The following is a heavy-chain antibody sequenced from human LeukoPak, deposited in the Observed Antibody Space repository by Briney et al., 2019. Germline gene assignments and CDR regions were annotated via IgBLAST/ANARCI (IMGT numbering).Heavy chain of an antibody. J-gene: IGHJ4*02. CDR2: ISYDGSNE. V-gene: IGHV3-30*03. Sequence: SGGSLRLSCAASGFPFSSYGMHWVRQAPGKGLEWVALISYDGSNEYYADSVKGRFTISRDNAKNSLYLQMNSLRAEDTAVYYCARDARIDDFWSGYSDYWGQGTLVTVSS. D-gene: IGHD3-3*01. CDR1: GFPFSSYG. CDR3: ARDARIDDFWSGYSDY.